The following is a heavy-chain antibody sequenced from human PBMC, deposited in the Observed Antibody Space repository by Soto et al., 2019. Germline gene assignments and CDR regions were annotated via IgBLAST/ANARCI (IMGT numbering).Heavy chain of an antibody. CDR3: TTVDAVVLN. D-gene: IGHD6-19*01. CDR2: IKRNIEGGTT. CDR1: GFTFSNAW. V-gene: IGHV3-15*01. J-gene: IGHJ4*02. Sequence: EVQLVESGGGLVKPGGALRRSCAASGFTFSNAWMSWVRQAPGGGLEWVGRIKRNIEGGTTDYAAPVKGRFAISRDDSNSILYLEMNSLRSEDTAVYYCTTVDAVVLNWGQGLLVTVSS.